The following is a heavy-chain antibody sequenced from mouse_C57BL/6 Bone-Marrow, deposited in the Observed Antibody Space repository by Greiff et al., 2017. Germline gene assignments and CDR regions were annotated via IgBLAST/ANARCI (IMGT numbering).Heavy chain of an antibody. V-gene: IGHV1-59*01. Sequence: QVQLKESGAELVRPGTSVKLSCKASGYTFTSYWMHWVKQRPGQGLEWIGVIDPSDSYTNYNQKFKGKATLTVDTSSSTAYMQLSSLTSEDSAVYYCARGGYGGEGFAYWGQGTLVTVSA. CDR1: GYTFTSYW. CDR3: ARGGYGGEGFAY. CDR2: IDPSDSYT. J-gene: IGHJ3*01. D-gene: IGHD3-1*01.